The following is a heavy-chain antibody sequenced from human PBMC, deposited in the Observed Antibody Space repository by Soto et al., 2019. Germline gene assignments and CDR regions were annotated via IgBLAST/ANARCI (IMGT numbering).Heavy chain of an antibody. CDR2: IIPIFGTA. V-gene: IGHV1-69*06. CDR3: ARGGYSSLDYYYYGMDV. D-gene: IGHD6-13*01. CDR1: GGTFSSYA. J-gene: IGHJ6*02. Sequence: GASGKVSCKASGGTFSSYAISWVRQAPGQGLEWMGGIIPIFGTANYAQKFQGRVTITADKSTSTAYMELSSLRSEDTAVYYCARGGYSSLDYYYYGMDVWGQGTTVTVSS.